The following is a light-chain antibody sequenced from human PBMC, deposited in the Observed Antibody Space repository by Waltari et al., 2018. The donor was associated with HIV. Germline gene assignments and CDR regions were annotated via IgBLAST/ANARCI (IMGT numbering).Light chain of an antibody. J-gene: IGLJ1*01. CDR3: CSYAGSNTHV. CDR1: RSDVGSYNL. Sequence: QSALPQPASVSGSPGQSITISCTGTRSDVGSYNLVSWYQQHPGKAPKLMIYEVSKRPSGVSNRFSASKSANTASLTISGLQAEDEADYYCCSYAGSNTHVFGTGTKVTVL. V-gene: IGLV2-23*02. CDR2: EVS.